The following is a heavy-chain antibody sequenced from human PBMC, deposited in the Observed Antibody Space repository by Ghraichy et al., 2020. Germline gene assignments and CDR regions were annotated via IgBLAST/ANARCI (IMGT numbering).Heavy chain of an antibody. J-gene: IGHJ4*02. D-gene: IGHD3-10*01. CDR3: ATEIRGVRTFDS. Sequence: ASVKVSCKVSGYTLTELSMHWVRQAPGKGLEWMGGFDPEDGETIYAQKFQGRVTMTEDTSTDTAYMELSSLRSEDTAVYYCATEIRGVRTFDSWGPGTLVTVSS. CDR2: FDPEDGET. CDR1: GYTLTELS. V-gene: IGHV1-24*01.